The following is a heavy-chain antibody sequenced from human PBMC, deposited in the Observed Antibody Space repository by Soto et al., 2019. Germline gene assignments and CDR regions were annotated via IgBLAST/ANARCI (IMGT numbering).Heavy chain of an antibody. J-gene: IGHJ6*02. CDR3: ARHNYGMDV. CDR2: MYYSGST. CDR1: GGSISSSDYY. V-gene: IGHV4-39*01. Sequence: SETLSLTCTVSGGSISSSDYYWGWIRQPPGRGPEWIGSMYYSGSTYYNPSLESRVNISVDTSKNQFSLKLSSVTAADTAVYYCARHNYGMDVWGQGTTVTVSS.